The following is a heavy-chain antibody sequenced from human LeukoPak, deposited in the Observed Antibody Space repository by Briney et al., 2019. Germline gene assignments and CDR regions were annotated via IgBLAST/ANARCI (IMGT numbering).Heavy chain of an antibody. V-gene: IGHV3-23*01. CDR1: GFTFSSYA. D-gene: IGHD4-17*01. CDR2: ISCSCGST. J-gene: IGHJ6*03. Sequence: GGSLRLSCAASGFTFSSYAMSWVRQAPGKGLEWFSDISCSCGSTYYADSVKGRLTISRDNSKNTLYLQMNSLRAEDTAVYYCAKQPYGDYGWGYYYYYMDVWGKGTTVTISS. CDR3: AKQPYGDYGWGYYYYYMDV.